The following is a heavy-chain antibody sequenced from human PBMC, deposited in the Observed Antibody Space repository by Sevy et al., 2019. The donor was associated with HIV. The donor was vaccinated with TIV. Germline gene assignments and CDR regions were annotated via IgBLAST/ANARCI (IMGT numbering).Heavy chain of an antibody. CDR3: AKARRDYGDYAIDY. V-gene: IGHV3-23*01. J-gene: IGHJ4*02. Sequence: GGSLRLSCAASGFTFSSYAMSWVRQAPGKGLEWVSAISGSGGSPYYADSVKGRFTISRDNSKNTLYLQMNSLRAEDTAVYYCAKARRDYGDYAIDYWGQGTLVTVSS. CDR1: GFTFSSYA. D-gene: IGHD4-17*01. CDR2: ISGSGGSP.